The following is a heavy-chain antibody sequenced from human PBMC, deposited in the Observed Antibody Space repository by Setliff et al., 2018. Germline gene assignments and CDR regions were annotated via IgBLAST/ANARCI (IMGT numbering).Heavy chain of an antibody. CDR3: AREGVDTRSSTDYRYYMDV. V-gene: IGHV1-69*05. J-gene: IGHJ6*03. CDR1: GGTFTNYG. D-gene: IGHD5-18*01. Sequence: VASVKVSCKASGGTFTNYGVSWVRQAPGQGLERMGGTIPLFGTTDYAQKFHGRVTIITDESTSTAYMELSSLTSDDTAVYYCAREGVDTRSSTDYRYYMDVWGKGTTVTVSS. CDR2: TIPLFGTT.